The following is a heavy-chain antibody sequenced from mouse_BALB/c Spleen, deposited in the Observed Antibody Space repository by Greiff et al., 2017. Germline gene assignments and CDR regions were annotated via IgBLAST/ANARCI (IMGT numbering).Heavy chain of an antibody. CDR2: IYPGSGNT. Sequence: VQLQQSGAELARPGASVKLSCKASGYTFTDYYINWVKQRTGQGLEWIGEIYPGSGNTYYNEKFKGKATLTADKSSSTAYMQLSSLTSEDSAVYFCARSKGFLDYWGQGTTLTVSS. J-gene: IGHJ2*01. CDR3: ARSKGFLDY. CDR1: GYTFTDYY. V-gene: IGHV1-77*01.